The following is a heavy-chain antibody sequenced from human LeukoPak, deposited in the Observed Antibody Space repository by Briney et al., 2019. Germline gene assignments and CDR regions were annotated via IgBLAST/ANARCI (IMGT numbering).Heavy chain of an antibody. D-gene: IGHD1-26*01. V-gene: IGHV5-51*01. Sequence: GESLKISCKGSGYSFTSYWIGWVRQMPGKGLEWMGITYPGDSDTRYSPSFQGQVTISADKSISTAYLQWSSLKASDTAMYYCARPAARAGSSGYYFDYWGQGTLVTVSS. J-gene: IGHJ4*02. CDR1: GYSFTSYW. CDR3: ARPAARAGSSGYYFDY. CDR2: TYPGDSDT.